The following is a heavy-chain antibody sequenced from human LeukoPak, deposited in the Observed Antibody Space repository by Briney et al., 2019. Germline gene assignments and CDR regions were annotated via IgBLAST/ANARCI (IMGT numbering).Heavy chain of an antibody. CDR3: ARRLRCCTNGVCSNWFDP. V-gene: IGHV4-34*01. Sequence: SETLSLTCAVYGESFSGYSWSWIRQPPGKGLEWIGEINHSGSTNYNPSLKSRVTISVDTSKNQFSLKLSSVTAADTAVYYCARRLRCCTNGVCSNWFDPWGQGTLVTVSS. CDR1: GESFSGYS. D-gene: IGHD2-8*01. J-gene: IGHJ5*02. CDR2: INHSGST.